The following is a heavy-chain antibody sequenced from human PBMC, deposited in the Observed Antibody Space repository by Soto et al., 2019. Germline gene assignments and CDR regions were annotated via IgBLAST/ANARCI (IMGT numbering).Heavy chain of an antibody. CDR3: ARSPRRVDGQWFLDY. V-gene: IGHV4-4*02. J-gene: IGHJ4*02. CDR2: ILHTGHT. CDR1: GDSFSSSNW. D-gene: IGHD3-22*01. Sequence: QVQLQESGPRLVKPSGTLSLTCGGSGDSFSSSNWWTWVRQPPGKGLEWIGDILHTGHTDYSPSLRSRVPISIDTSKKEFSLNLTSVTATDTAVYYCARSPRRVDGQWFLDYWGQGALVTVSS.